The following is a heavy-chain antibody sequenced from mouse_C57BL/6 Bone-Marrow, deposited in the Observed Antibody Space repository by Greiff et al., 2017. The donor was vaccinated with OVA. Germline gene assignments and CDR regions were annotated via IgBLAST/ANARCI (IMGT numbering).Heavy chain of an antibody. D-gene: IGHD2-5*01. Sequence: QVQLQQPGAELVMPGASVKLSCKASGYTFTSYWMHWVKQRPGQGLEWIGVIDPSDSYTSYNQKFKGKSTLTVDKSSSTAYMQLSSLTSEDSAVYYCAREHYSNCEGFAYWGQGTLVTVSA. CDR3: AREHYSNCEGFAY. CDR2: IDPSDSYT. V-gene: IGHV1-69*01. J-gene: IGHJ3*01. CDR1: GYTFTSYW.